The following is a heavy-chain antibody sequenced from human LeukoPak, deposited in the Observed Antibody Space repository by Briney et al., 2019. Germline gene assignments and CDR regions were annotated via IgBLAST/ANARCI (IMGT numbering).Heavy chain of an antibody. CDR2: IYYSGST. V-gene: IGHV4-59*06. D-gene: IGHD5-18*01. Sequence: PSETLSLTCTVSGGSISSYYWSWIRQPPGKGLEWIGYIYYSGSTYYNPSLKSRVTISVDTSKNQFSLKLSSVTAADTAVYYCARTPETAMEYWGQGTLVTVSS. CDR3: ARTPETAMEY. CDR1: GGSISSYY. J-gene: IGHJ4*02.